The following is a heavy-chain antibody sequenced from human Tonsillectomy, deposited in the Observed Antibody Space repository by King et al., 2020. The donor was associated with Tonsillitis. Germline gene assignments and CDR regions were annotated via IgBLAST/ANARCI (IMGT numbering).Heavy chain of an antibody. V-gene: IGHV1-18*04. J-gene: IGHJ4*02. Sequence: VQLVQSGAEVKKPGASVKVSCKASGYTFTSYGISWVRQAPGQGLEWMGWISVYNGNTKYAQKFQGRVTMTTDTSTSTAYMELRSLRSDDTAVYYCARACNYYDSSGYLYYFDYWGQGTLVTVSS. CDR3: ARACNYYDSSGYLYYFDY. CDR2: ISVYNGNT. CDR1: GYTFTSYG. D-gene: IGHD3-22*01.